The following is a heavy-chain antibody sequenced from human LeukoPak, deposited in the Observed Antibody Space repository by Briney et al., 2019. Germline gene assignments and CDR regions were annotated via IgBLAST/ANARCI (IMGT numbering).Heavy chain of an antibody. CDR1: GYPFTTYG. Sequence: ASVKVSCKASGYPFTTYGFIWVRQAPGLGLEWMGWISANSGDTKYGQSFQGRVTMTTDTTTETAYMELRSLRFDGTAIYYCARTVGDRADPWGQGSLVTVSS. CDR2: ISANSGDT. J-gene: IGHJ5*02. V-gene: IGHV1-18*01. D-gene: IGHD2-21*01. CDR3: ARTVGDRADP.